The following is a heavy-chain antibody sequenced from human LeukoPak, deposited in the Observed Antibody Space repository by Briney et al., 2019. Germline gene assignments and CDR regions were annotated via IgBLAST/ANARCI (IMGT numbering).Heavy chain of an antibody. D-gene: IGHD2-2*01. CDR3: ARGLGYCSSNTCRTFDY. CDR2: IWPGNSDT. J-gene: IGHJ4*02. CDR1: GYNFDDYW. V-gene: IGHV5-51*01. Sequence: GESLKISCKTSGYNFDDYWIAWVRQMPGKGLEWMGSIWPGNSDTRYSPSFQGQVTISAGKSITTAYLQWSSLKASDTAIYYCARGLGYCSSNTCRTFDYWGQGILVTVSS.